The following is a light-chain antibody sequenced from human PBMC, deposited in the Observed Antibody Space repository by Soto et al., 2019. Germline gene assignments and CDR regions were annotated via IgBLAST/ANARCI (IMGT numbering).Light chain of an antibody. CDR2: GAS. CDR3: QQYGSSPGT. J-gene: IGKJ1*01. V-gene: IGKV3-20*01. Sequence: EVALTQSPVTLSLSPGAVATLSCRASQTLANNYLTWYQQKPGQAPRLLIYGASSRAPGIPDRFSGSGSGTDFTLTISRLEPEDFAVYYCQQYGSSPGTFGQGTKVDIK. CDR1: QTLANNY.